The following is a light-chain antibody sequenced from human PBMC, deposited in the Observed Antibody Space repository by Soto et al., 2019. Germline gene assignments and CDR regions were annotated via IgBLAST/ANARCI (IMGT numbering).Light chain of an antibody. J-gene: IGLJ3*02. CDR3: QSYDSSLSVWV. V-gene: IGLV1-40*01. Sequence: QSVLTQPPSESGAPGQRVTISCTGSSSNIGAAYDVQWYQQLPGTVPKLLIYGNSNRPSGVPDRFSGSKSGTSASLAITGLQAEDEADYYCQSYDSSLSVWVFGGGTQLTIL. CDR2: GNS. CDR1: SSNIGAAYD.